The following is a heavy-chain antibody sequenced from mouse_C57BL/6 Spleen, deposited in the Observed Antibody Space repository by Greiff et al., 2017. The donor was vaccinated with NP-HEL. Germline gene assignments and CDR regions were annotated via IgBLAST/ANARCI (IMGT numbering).Heavy chain of an antibody. D-gene: IGHD2-4*01. CDR2: IYPNSGST. Sequence: QVQLQQPGAELVKPGASVKLSCKASGYTFTSYWMHWVKQRPGQGLEWIGMIYPNSGSTNYNEKFKGKATLTVDKSSSTAYMQLSSLTSEDSAVYYCARNDYGQGYYAMDYWGQGTSVTVSS. CDR1: GYTFTSYW. CDR3: ARNDYGQGYYAMDY. J-gene: IGHJ4*01. V-gene: IGHV1-64*01.